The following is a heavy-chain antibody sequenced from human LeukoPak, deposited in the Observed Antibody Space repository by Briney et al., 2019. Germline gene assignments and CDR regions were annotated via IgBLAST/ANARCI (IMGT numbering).Heavy chain of an antibody. D-gene: IGHD3-10*01. CDR2: MNPNSGNT. J-gene: IGHJ4*02. CDR1: GYTFTSYD. Sequence: ASVKLSCKASGYTFTSYDINWVRQATGQGPEGMGWMNPNSGNTGYAQQFQGRVTMTRTTSTSTAYMELSSLRSDDTAVYYCARGWFGQLLQDYWGQGTLVTVSS. V-gene: IGHV1-8*01. CDR3: ARGWFGQLLQDY.